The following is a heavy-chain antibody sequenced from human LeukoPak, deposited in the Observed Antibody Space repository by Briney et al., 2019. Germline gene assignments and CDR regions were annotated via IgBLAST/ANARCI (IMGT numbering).Heavy chain of an antibody. D-gene: IGHD3-22*01. CDR3: ARLRRNNDNSGYYYYYDY. CDR2: ITPTSSYI. CDR1: GLTFSSYS. V-gene: IGHV3-21*01. J-gene: IGHJ4*02. Sequence: GGSLRLSCAASGLTFSSYSFNWVRQAPGKGLEWVSSITPTSSYIYYADSVKGRFTISRDNAKNSLYLQMNSLGAEDTAVYYCARLRRNNDNSGYYYYYDYWGQGTLVTVSS.